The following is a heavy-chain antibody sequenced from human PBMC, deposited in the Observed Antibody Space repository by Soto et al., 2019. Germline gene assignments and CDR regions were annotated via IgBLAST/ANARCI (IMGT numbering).Heavy chain of an antibody. J-gene: IGHJ4*02. V-gene: IGHV3-48*02. CDR1: GFSFSTFD. CDR2: ISSAGGAM. CDR3: VRGHRSGSQYNSGY. D-gene: IGHD3-10*01. Sequence: EVQLVESGGGLVQPGGSLRLSCATSGFSFSTFDMNWVRQAPGRGLEWVSSISSAGGAMYYADSMRGRFTVSRDNAKNALYRQLNSLGDEDRAVEYCVRGHRSGSQYNSGYWGWGNVVTVSP.